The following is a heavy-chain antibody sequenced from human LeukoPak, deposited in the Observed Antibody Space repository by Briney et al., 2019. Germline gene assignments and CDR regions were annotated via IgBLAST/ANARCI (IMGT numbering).Heavy chain of an antibody. J-gene: IGHJ4*02. CDR2: IIGSGGST. V-gene: IGHV3-23*01. D-gene: IGHD3-10*01. CDR1: GFTFSTYA. CDR3: AKVYGSGSYYDY. Sequence: PGGSLRLSCAASGFTFSTYAMSWVRHAPGKGLEWVSAIIGSGGSTYYAHTVKGRFTISRDNSKNTLYLQMNSLRAEDTAVYYCAKVYGSGSYYDYWGQGTLVTVSS.